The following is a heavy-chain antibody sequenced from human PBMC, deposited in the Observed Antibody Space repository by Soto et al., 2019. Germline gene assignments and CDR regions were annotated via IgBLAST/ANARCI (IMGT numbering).Heavy chain of an antibody. J-gene: IGHJ5*02. CDR1: GDTFSSYS. CDR2: FSHVFGGP. D-gene: IGHD2-15*01. V-gene: IGHV1-69*13. CDR3: ARGVTRGSCPPFYL. Sequence: QVHLVQSGAEVKKPGSSVKVSCTSSGDTFSSYSYSWVRLVPGQGLEWMGGFSHVFGGPNYAQNFLDRVTITANQFTRTVYLELSGLTSDDTAVYYCARGVTRGSCPPFYLWGQGTLVTISS.